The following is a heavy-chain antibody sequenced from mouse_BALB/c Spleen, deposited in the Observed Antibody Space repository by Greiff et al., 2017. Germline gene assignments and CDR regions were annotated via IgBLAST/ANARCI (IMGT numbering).Heavy chain of an antibody. CDR3: ARNWDEYAMDY. J-gene: IGHJ4*01. CDR2: ISSCSSTI. D-gene: IGHD4-1*01. CDR1: GFTFSSFG. V-gene: IGHV5-17*02. Sequence: EVQVVESGGGLVQPGGSRKLSCAASGFTFSSFGMHWVRQAPEKGLEWVAYISSCSSTIYYADTVKGRFTISRDNPKNTVVLQMTRLRSEDSAMYYCARNWDEYAMDYWGQGTSVTVSS.